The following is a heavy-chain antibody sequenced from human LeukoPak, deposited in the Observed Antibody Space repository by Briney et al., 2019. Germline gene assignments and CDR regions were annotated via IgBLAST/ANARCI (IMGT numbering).Heavy chain of an antibody. CDR2: IYYSGSP. J-gene: IGHJ4*02. D-gene: IGHD3-22*01. V-gene: IGHV4-31*03. CDR3: ARSHLDSSGYYYFDY. CDR1: GGSISSGGYY. Sequence: PSETLSLTCTVSGGSISSGGYYWSWIRQHPGKGLEWIGYIYYSGSPSYNPSPKSRVTISVDTSQNQFSLKLSSVTAADTAVYYCARSHLDSSGYYYFDYWGQGTLVTVSS.